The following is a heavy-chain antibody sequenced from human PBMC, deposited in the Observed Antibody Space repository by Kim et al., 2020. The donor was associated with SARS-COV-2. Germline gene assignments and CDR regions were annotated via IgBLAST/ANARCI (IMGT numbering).Heavy chain of an antibody. CDR3: AKEGYFDCFGGVDVYFDY. V-gene: IGHV3-30*18. D-gene: IGHD3-9*01. J-gene: IGHJ4*02. Sequence: GGSLRLSCAASGFTFSSYGMHWVRQAPGKGLEWVAVISYDGSNKYYADSVKGRFTISRDNSKNTLYLQMNSLRAEDTAVYYCAKEGYFDCFGGVDVYFDYWGQGTLVTVSS. CDR1: GFTFSSYG. CDR2: ISYDGSNK.